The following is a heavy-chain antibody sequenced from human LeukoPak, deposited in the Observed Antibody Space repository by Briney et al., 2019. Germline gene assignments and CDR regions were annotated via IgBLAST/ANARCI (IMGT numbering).Heavy chain of an antibody. CDR2: INSDGLIT. Sequence: GGSLRLSCAASGLTFSNYWMHWVRQAPGKGLVWVPRINSDGLITNYADSVKGRFTVSRDNPKNTLYLQMNSLRVEDTAVYYCVREGGGSFLDSFDIWGQGKLVTVSS. D-gene: IGHD2-15*01. J-gene: IGHJ3*02. CDR3: VREGGGSFLDSFDI. CDR1: GLTFSNYW. V-gene: IGHV3-74*01.